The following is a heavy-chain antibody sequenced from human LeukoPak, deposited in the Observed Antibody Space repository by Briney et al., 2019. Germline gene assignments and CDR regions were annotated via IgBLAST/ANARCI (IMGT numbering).Heavy chain of an antibody. CDR1: RGSISTYY. CDR2: IHYTGST. J-gene: IGHJ4*02. CDR3: ARGRPDPQNSDYWDY. D-gene: IGHD3-22*01. Sequence: SETLSLTCTVSRGSISTYYWSWIRQTPGTTLEWIGNIHYTGSTRYNPSLESRVTMSLDTPKNEFSLSLTSMTAADTAVYYCARGRPDPQNSDYWDYWGQGTLVTVSS. V-gene: IGHV4-59*13.